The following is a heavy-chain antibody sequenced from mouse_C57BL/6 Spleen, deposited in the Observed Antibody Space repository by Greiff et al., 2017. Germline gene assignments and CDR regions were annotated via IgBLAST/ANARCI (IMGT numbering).Heavy chain of an antibody. CDR2: YYPGSGSI. CDR3: ARHEDSGYGSRGAMDD. CDR1: GYTFTEYT. J-gene: IGHJ4*01. V-gene: IGHV1-62-2*01. Sequence: QVQLQQSGAELVKPGASVKLSCNASGYTFTEYTIHWVKPRSGQGLAWIGWYYPGSGSIKYNDKFKDKATLTANKSSRTVYMELRRLTSEDSAVYVGARHEDSGYGSRGAMDDWGQGTSVTVSS. D-gene: IGHD1-1*01.